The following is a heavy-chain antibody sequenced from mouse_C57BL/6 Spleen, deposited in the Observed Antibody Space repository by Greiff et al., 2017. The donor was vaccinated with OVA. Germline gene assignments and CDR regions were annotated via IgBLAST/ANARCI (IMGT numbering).Heavy chain of an antibody. J-gene: IGHJ2*01. CDR3: ARGEYYFDY. V-gene: IGHV14-2*01. CDR2: IDPEDGET. Sequence: VQLQQSGAELVKPGASVKLSCTASGFNIKDYYMHWVKQRTEQGLEWIGRIDPEDGETKYAPKFQGKATITADTASNTAYLQLSSLTSEDTAVYYCARGEYYFDYWGQGTTLTVSS. CDR1: GFNIKDYY.